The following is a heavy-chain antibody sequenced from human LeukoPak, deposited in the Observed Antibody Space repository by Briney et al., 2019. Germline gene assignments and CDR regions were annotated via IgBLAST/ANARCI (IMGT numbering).Heavy chain of an antibody. Sequence: SETLSLTCTVPGGSVSSYYWSWLRQPPGKALEWIGYIYYSGSTNYNPSLKSRVTTSIDTSKNQFSLKLTSVTAADTAVYYCAGSSTWLSFGYWGQGTLLTVSS. V-gene: IGHV4-59*08. CDR3: AGSSTWLSFGY. J-gene: IGHJ4*02. CDR2: IYYSGST. CDR1: GGSVSSYY. D-gene: IGHD6-13*01.